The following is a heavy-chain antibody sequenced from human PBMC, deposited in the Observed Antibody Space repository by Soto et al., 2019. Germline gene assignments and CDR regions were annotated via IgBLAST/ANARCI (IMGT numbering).Heavy chain of an antibody. CDR3: AKDGCSGGSCHFDY. J-gene: IGHJ4*02. V-gene: IGHV3-30*18. D-gene: IGHD2-15*01. CDR1: GFTFSSYG. Sequence: GGSLRLSCAASGFTFSSYGMHWVRQAPGKGLEWVAVISYDGSNKYYADSVKGRFTISRDNSKNTLYLQMNSLRAEDTAVYYCAKDGCSGGSCHFDYWGQGTLVTVSS. CDR2: ISYDGSNK.